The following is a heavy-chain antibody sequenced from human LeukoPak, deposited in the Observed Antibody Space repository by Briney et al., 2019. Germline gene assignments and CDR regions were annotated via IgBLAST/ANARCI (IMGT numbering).Heavy chain of an antibody. D-gene: IGHD3-16*01. CDR3: ASGTTWGTNAFDI. Sequence: GGSLRLSCAASGFTFSKYTMHWVRQAPGKGLEWVALISNDGSKKGYVDSEMGRFTISRDNSKNTLYLQVNSLRAEDTAVYYCASGTTWGTNAFDIWGQGTMVTVSS. V-gene: IGHV3-30*14. CDR2: ISNDGSKK. J-gene: IGHJ3*02. CDR1: GFTFSKYT.